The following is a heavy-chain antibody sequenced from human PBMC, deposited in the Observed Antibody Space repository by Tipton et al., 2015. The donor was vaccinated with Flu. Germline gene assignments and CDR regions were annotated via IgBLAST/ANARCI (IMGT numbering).Heavy chain of an antibody. V-gene: IGHV4-4*07. CDR3: AREAAPTPGAGYQYES. CDR2: IYTSGST. J-gene: IGHJ5*02. D-gene: IGHD3-10*01. CDR1: GDSISNYY. Sequence: TLSLTCTVSGDSISNYYWGWIRQPAGKGLQWIGRIYTSGSTDYNPSLKGRVTMSVDTSMNQFSLRLSSVTAADTAVYFCAREAAPTPGAGYQYESWGQGKLVTVSS.